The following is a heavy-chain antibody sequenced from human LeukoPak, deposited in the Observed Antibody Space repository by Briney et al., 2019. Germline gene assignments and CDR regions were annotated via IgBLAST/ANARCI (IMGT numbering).Heavy chain of an antibody. Sequence: GGSLRLSCGATGFTISSYWMHWVRQAPGKGLVWVSRINGDGSSTTYADSVKGRFTISRANAKNTLYLQMNSLRAEDTAVYYCAKGGTTVVDYWGQGTLVTVSS. CDR2: INGDGSST. V-gene: IGHV3-74*03. CDR3: AKGGTTVVDY. CDR1: GFTISSYW. J-gene: IGHJ4*02. D-gene: IGHD4-23*01.